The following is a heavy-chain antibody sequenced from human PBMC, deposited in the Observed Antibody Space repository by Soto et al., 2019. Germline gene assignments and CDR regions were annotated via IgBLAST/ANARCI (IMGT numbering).Heavy chain of an antibody. J-gene: IGHJ4*02. D-gene: IGHD5-12*01. CDR1: GGSISSSSYY. Sequence: SETLSLTCTVSGGSISSSSYYWGWIRQPPGKGLEWIGSIYYSGSTYYNPSLKSRVTISVDTSKNQFSLKLSSVTAADTAVYYCARMYGGYATFDYWGQGTLVTVSS. V-gene: IGHV4-39*01. CDR2: IYYSGST. CDR3: ARMYGGYATFDY.